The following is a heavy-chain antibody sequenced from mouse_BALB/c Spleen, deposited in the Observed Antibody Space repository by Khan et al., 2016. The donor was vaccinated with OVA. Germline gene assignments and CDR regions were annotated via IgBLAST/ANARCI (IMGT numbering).Heavy chain of an antibody. V-gene: IGHV5-4*02. D-gene: IGHD1-1*02. Sequence: EVQLVESGGGLVKPGGSLKLSCAASGFTFSDYYMYWVRQTPEKRLEWVATISDGGSYTYYPDSVKGRFTISRDNAKNNLYLQMSSLKSEDTAMYYCARAGYGVFAYWGQGPLVTVSA. J-gene: IGHJ3*01. CDR3: ARAGYGVFAY. CDR2: ISDGGSYT. CDR1: GFTFSDYY.